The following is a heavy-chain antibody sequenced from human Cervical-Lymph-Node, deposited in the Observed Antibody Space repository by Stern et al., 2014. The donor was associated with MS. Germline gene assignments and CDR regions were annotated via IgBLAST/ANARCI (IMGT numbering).Heavy chain of an antibody. D-gene: IGHD5-12*01. V-gene: IGHV3-11*01. CDR2: NSSRGSNI. J-gene: IGHJ3*02. Sequence: EQLMETGGGLVKPGGSMRLSCEASGFTFSDYYMSWIRQAPGKGLTWVSYNSSRGSNIYHGESVNGRLTISRDNAKNSLYLQMNSLRSEDTAVYYCARKEGVATINAAFDICGQGTMVTVSS. CDR3: ARKEGVATINAAFDI. CDR1: GFTFSDYY.